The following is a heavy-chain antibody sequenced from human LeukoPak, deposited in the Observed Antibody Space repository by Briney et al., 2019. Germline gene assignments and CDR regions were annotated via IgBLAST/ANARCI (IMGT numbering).Heavy chain of an antibody. CDR1: GYTFTNYY. CDR3: ARWGSSSLFDY. Sequence: GASVKVSCKASGYTFTNYYMHWVRQAPGQGLEWMGIINPSGGTNYAQKFQGWVTMTRDTSISTAYMELSRLRSDDTAVYYCARWGSSSLFDYWGQGTLVTVSS. J-gene: IGHJ4*02. V-gene: IGHV1-2*04. CDR2: INPSGGT. D-gene: IGHD6-13*01.